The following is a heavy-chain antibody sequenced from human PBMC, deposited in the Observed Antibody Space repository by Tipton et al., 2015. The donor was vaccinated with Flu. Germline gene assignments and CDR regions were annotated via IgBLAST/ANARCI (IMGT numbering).Heavy chain of an antibody. CDR3: ARGSGSGTFVIFDY. CDR1: GASVRSSRYY. V-gene: IGHV4-61*02. CDR2: IYSSGIT. D-gene: IGHD3-10*01. J-gene: IGHJ4*02. Sequence: GLVKPSETLSLICTVSGASVRSSRYYWTWIRQPAGKGLEWIGRIYSSGITKYNPSLKSRVTMSVDTSKNQFSLSLSSVTAADTAVYYCARGSGSGTFVIFDYWGQGTLVAVSS.